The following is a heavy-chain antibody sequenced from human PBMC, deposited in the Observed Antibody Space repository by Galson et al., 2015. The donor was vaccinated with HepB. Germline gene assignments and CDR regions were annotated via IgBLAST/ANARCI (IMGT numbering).Heavy chain of an antibody. CDR2: ISSSSSYT. D-gene: IGHD4-17*01. J-gene: IGHJ4*02. Sequence: SLRLSCAASGFTFSDYYMSWIRQAPGKGLEWVSYISSSSSYTNYADSVKGRFTISRDNAKNSLYLQMNSLRAEDTAVYYCARGDYGDYVQYWGQGTLVTVSS. CDR1: GFTFSDYY. CDR3: ARGDYGDYVQY. V-gene: IGHV3-11*06.